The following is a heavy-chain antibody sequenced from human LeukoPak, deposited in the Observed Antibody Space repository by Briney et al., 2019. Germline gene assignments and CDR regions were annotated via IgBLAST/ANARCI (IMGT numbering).Heavy chain of an antibody. J-gene: IGHJ4*02. D-gene: IGHD6-13*01. CDR3: ARFTAAAGGYYFDY. Sequence: PSETLSLTCTVSGGSISSYYWSWIRQPPGKGLEWIGYIYYSGSTNYNPSLKSRVTISVDTSKNQFSLKLSSVTAADTAVYYCARFTAAAGGYYFDYWGQGTLVTVSS. CDR2: IYYSGST. CDR1: GGSISSYY. V-gene: IGHV4-59*01.